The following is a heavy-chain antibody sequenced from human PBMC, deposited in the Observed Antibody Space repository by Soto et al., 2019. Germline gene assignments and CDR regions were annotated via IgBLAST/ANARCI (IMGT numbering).Heavy chain of an antibody. D-gene: IGHD3-3*01. CDR2: ISSSGSTI. CDR1: GFTFSSYE. CDR3: ARVRRFLDSSSTAGGMEV. Sequence: GGSLRLSCAASGFTFSSYEMNWVRQAPGKGLEWVSYISSSGSTIYYADSVKGRFTISRDNAKNSLYLQMNSLRAEDTAVYYCARVRRFLDSSSTAGGMEVWGQGTTVTV. J-gene: IGHJ6*02. V-gene: IGHV3-48*03.